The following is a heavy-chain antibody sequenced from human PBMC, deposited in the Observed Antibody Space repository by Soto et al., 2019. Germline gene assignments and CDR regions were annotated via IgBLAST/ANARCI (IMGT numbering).Heavy chain of an antibody. V-gene: IGHV4-30-4*01. J-gene: IGHJ4*02. D-gene: IGHD1-26*01. CDR3: ARALVGATGWDFDY. Sequence: PSETLSLTCTVSGGSISSGDYYWSWIRQPPGKGLEWIGYIYYSGSTYYNQSLKSRVTISVDTSKNQFSLKLSSVTAADTAVYYCARALVGATGWDFDYWGQGTLVTVSS. CDR2: IYYSGST. CDR1: GGSISSGDYY.